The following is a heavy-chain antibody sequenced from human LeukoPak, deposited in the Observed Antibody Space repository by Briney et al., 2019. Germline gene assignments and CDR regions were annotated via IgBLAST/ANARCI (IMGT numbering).Heavy chain of an antibody. CDR2: IYFSEYT. Sequence: PSETLSLTCTVSGGSITSNSHNWGWIRQPPGKGLEWIGSIYFSEYTYDNPSLKSRVTLSVDTSKKQFSLKLNSVTAADTAVYYCAIDYMTGTGNAGGYWGQGTLVTVSS. CDR1: GGSITSNSHN. CDR3: AIDYMTGTGNAGGY. D-gene: IGHD3/OR15-3a*01. V-gene: IGHV4-39*07. J-gene: IGHJ4*02.